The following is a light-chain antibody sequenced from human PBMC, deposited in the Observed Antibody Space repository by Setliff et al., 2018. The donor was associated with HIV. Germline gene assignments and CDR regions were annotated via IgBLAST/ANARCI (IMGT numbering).Light chain of an antibody. J-gene: IGLJ1*01. CDR2: DDS. V-gene: IGLV3-21*03. Sequence: SYELAQPPSVSVAPGKTARITCGGDNIGTKSVHWYQQKPGQAPVVVVYDDSDRPSGIPERISGSSSGHTATLTINRVEVGDEADYYCQVWDSSSDQYVFGSGTKVTVL. CDR1: NIGTKS. CDR3: QVWDSSSDQYV.